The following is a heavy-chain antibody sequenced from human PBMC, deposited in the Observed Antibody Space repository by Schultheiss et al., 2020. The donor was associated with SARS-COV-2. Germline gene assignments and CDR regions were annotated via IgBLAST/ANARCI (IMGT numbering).Heavy chain of an antibody. V-gene: IGHV3-20*04. CDR3: ARDPQAGWAVTADMGYYYGMDV. D-gene: IGHD2-21*02. CDR1: GFTFDDYG. Sequence: GGSLRLSCAASGFTFDDYGMSWVRQAPGKGLEWVSGINWNGGSTYYADSLKGRFAISRDNSRNTVYLQLNSLRAEDTALYYCARDPQAGWAVTADMGYYYGMDVWGQGTTVTVSS. CDR2: INWNGGST. J-gene: IGHJ6*02.